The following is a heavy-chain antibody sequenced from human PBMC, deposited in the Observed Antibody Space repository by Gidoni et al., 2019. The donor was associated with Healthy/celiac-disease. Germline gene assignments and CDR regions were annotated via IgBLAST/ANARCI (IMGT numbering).Heavy chain of an antibody. CDR2: INHSGST. V-gene: IGHV4-34*01. J-gene: IGHJ4*02. CDR3: ARDGITGTTPFDY. CDR1: GGSFSGYY. D-gene: IGHD1-7*01. Sequence: QVPLQQWGAGLLKPSETLSLTCAVYGGSFSGYYWSWIRQPPGKGLEWIGEINHSGSTNYNPALKSRVTISVDTSKNQFSLKLSSVTAADTAVYYCARDGITGTTPFDYWGQGTLVTVSS.